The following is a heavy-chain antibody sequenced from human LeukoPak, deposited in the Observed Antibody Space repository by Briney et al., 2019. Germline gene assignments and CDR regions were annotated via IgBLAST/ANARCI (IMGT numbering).Heavy chain of an antibody. J-gene: IGHJ3*02. CDR3: ARVRVPAAIPNDAFDI. Sequence: GASVKVSCKASGYTFTSYAMHWVRQAPGQGLEWMGWINAGNGNTKYSQKFQGRVTITRDTSASTAYMELSSLRSEDTAVYYCARVRVPAAIPNDAFDIWGQGTMVTVSS. V-gene: IGHV1-3*01. CDR2: INAGNGNT. D-gene: IGHD2-2*02. CDR1: GYTFTSYA.